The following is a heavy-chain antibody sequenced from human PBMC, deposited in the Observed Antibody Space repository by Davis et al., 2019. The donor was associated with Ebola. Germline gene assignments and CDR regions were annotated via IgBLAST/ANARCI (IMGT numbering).Heavy chain of an antibody. CDR2: TYYKSKWYN. V-gene: IGHV6-1*01. J-gene: IGHJ6*02. CDR3: ARGWLRGGMDV. D-gene: IGHD5-18*01. CDR1: GDSVSTAG. Sequence: LRPTCAIPGDSVSTAGWNWIRHSPSRGLEWLGRTYYKSKWYNDYAASVKSRITINPETTKNQFSLQLNSVTPEDTALYYCARGWLRGGMDVWGEGTTVTV.